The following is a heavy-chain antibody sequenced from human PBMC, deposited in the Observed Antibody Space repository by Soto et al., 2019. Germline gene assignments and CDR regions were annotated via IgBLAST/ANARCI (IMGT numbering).Heavy chain of an antibody. D-gene: IGHD3-9*01. CDR1: GGSFIGYY. CDR2: INHSGST. CDR3: ARGGDILTGYPWFDP. V-gene: IGHV4-34*01. Sequence: SETLSLTCAGYGGSFIGYYWRWIRQPPGKGLEWIGEINHSGSTNYNPSLKSRVTISVDTSKNQFSLKLSSVTAADTAVYYCARGGDILTGYPWFDPWGQGTLVTVSS. J-gene: IGHJ5*02.